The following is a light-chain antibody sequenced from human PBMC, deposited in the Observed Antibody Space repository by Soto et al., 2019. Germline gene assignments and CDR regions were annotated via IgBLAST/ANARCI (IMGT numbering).Light chain of an antibody. J-gene: IGLJ2*01. Sequence: QSVLTQPPSASGTPGQRVTISCSGSSSNIGSNYVYWYQQLPGTAPKLLIYSNNQRPSGVPDRFSGSKSGTSASLAISGLRSEDGADYYCAAWDDSLSGPVFGGGTKVTVL. CDR3: AAWDDSLSGPV. CDR1: SSNIGSNY. CDR2: SNN. V-gene: IGLV1-47*02.